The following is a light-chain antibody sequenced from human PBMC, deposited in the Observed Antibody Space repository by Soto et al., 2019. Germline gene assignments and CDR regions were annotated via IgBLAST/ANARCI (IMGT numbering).Light chain of an antibody. J-gene: IGKJ1*01. CDR1: QSVSSSY. CDR3: QQYGSSPRT. Sequence: EIVWTQSPGTLSLSPGERATHSCRARQSVSSSYLAWYQQKPGQAPRLLIYGASSRATGIPDRFSGSGSGTDFTLTISRLEPEDFAVYYCQQYGSSPRTFGQGTKVEIK. V-gene: IGKV3-20*01. CDR2: GAS.